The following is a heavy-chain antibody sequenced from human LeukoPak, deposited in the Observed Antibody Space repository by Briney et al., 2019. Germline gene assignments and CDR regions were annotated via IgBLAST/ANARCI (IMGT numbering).Heavy chain of an antibody. CDR2: IIPIFGTA. CDR3: ARRRRSSGWFSVGY. V-gene: IGHV1-69*13. D-gene: IGHD6-19*01. Sequence: ASVKVSCKASGGTFSSYAISWVRQAPGQGLEWMGGIIPIFGTANYAQKFQGRVTITADESTSTAYMELSSLRSEDTAVYYCARRRRSSGWFSVGYWGQGTLVTVSS. J-gene: IGHJ4*02. CDR1: GGTFSSYA.